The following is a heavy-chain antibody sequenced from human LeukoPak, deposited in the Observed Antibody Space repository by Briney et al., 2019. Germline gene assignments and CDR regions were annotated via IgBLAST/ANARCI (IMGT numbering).Heavy chain of an antibody. J-gene: IGHJ4*02. CDR3: ASYLR. V-gene: IGHV3-21*01. CDR1: GFTFSGYS. Sequence: GGSLRLSCVASGFTFSGYSMNWVRQAPGKGLEWVSLITTTSSYIYYADSVKGRFTISRDNAKNSLYLQMNSLRAEDTAVYYCASYLRWGQGTLVTVSS. CDR2: ITTTSSYI.